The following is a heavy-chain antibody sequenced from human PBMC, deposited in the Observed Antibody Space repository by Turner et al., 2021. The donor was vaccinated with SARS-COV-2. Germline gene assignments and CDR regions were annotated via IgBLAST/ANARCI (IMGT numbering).Heavy chain of an antibody. Sequence: QVQLQESGPGLVKPSETLSLNCTVSGGSISSYYWSWIRQPPGKGLEWIGYIHYSGSTNYNPSLKSRVTISVDTSKNQFSLKLSSVTAADTAVYYCARHGFSGWDGGGMDVWGQGTTVTVSS. J-gene: IGHJ6*02. CDR1: GGSISSYY. CDR3: ARHGFSGWDGGGMDV. D-gene: IGHD6-19*01. V-gene: IGHV4-59*08. CDR2: IHYSGST.